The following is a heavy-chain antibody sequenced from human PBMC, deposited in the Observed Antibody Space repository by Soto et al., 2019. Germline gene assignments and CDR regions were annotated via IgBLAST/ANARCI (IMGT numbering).Heavy chain of an antibody. CDR2: INPGGTYT. J-gene: IGHJ4*02. V-gene: IGHV1-46*01. CDR1: GYTFTTYY. D-gene: IGHD4-17*01. Sequence: QVQLVQSGAEVKKPGASVKVSCKASGYTFTTYYIHWVRQAPGIGLEWMGLINPGGTYTTYAQKFQGRVALTSDTSTRAVYMELSSMRSEDTAVYYCAKDLSDYTGYFDTLGQGTQVTVSS. CDR3: AKDLSDYTGYFDT.